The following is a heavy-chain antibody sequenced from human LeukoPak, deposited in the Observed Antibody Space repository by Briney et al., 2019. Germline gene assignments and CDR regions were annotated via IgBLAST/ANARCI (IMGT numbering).Heavy chain of an antibody. J-gene: IGHJ4*02. CDR3: ARRISTMTQFDY. CDR2: ISYSGDI. V-gene: IGHV4-59*01. CDR1: GGSISSYY. D-gene: IGHD2-2*01. Sequence: SETLSLTCTVSGGSISSYYWSWIRQPPGKGLEWIGYISYSGDITYNPSLKSRVTISTDSSKNQFSLYLRSVTAADTAVYYRARRISTMTQFDYWGQGTLVTVSS.